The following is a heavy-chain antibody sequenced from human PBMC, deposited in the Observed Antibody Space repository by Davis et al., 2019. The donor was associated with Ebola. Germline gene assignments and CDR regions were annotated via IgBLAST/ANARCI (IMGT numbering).Heavy chain of an antibody. CDR1: GFTVSSNY. J-gene: IGHJ5*02. V-gene: IGHV3-66*01. CDR3: ARGYYDFWSGFPRRFDP. Sequence: GESLKISCAASGFTVSSNYMSWVRQAPGKGLEWVSVIYSGGSTYYADSVKGRFTISRDNSKNTLYLQMNSLRAEDTAVYYCARGYYDFWSGFPRRFDPWGQGTLVTVSS. CDR2: IYSGGST. D-gene: IGHD3-3*01.